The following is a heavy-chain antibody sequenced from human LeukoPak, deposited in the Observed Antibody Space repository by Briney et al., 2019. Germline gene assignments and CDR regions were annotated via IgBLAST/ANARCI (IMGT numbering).Heavy chain of an antibody. Sequence: PSETLSLTCTISGGSISSSSYYWGWIRQPPGKGLEWIGYIYYSGSTYYNPSLKSRVTISVDTSKNQFSLKLSSVTAADTAVYYCARGVPDYYGSGCYFDYWGQGTLVTVSS. CDR2: IYYSGST. CDR3: ARGVPDYYGSGCYFDY. CDR1: GGSISSSSYY. J-gene: IGHJ4*02. V-gene: IGHV4-30-4*08. D-gene: IGHD3-10*01.